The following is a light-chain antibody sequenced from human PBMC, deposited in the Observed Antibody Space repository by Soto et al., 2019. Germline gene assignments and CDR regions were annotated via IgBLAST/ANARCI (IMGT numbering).Light chain of an antibody. CDR3: QQYGDSYDPDRCT. V-gene: IGKV3-20*01. CDR1: QSVRSSS. Sequence: EIVLTQSPGTLSLSPGERASLSCRASQSVRSSSLAWYQQKPGQPPRLLIYGASSKATGIPDRFSGSGSGKDFTLTISRLEPEDFAVYFCQQYGDSYDPDRCTFGPGTKVESK. J-gene: IGKJ1*01. CDR2: GAS.